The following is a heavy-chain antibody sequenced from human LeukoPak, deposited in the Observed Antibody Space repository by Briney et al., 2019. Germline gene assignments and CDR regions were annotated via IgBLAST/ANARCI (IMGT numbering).Heavy chain of an antibody. CDR3: VPQSQVRSLHWLSTFDY. D-gene: IGHD3-9*01. J-gene: IGHJ4*02. V-gene: IGHV3-21*03. CDR1: GFTFSSYS. CDR2: ISSSSSYI. Sequence: GGSLRLSCAASGFTFSSYSMNWVRQAPGKGLEWVSSISSSSSYIYYADSVKGRFTISRDNAKNSLYLQMDGLKSEDTAVYYCVPQSQVRSLHWLSTFDYWGRGALVTVSS.